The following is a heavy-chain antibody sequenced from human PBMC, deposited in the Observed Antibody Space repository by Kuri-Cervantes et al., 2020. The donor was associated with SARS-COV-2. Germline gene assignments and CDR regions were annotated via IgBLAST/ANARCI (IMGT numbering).Heavy chain of an antibody. Sequence: GGSLRLSCTASGFIFSDYYMTWIRQAPGKGLEWVSNIGPSGTTKYYADSVKGRFTISRDNAKNSLYLQMSSLTAEDTATYYCARDLRMGKSLDYWGQGTLVTVSS. CDR3: ARDLRMGKSLDY. CDR2: IGPSGTTK. CDR1: GFIFSDYY. V-gene: IGHV3-11*01. J-gene: IGHJ4*02. D-gene: IGHD7-27*01.